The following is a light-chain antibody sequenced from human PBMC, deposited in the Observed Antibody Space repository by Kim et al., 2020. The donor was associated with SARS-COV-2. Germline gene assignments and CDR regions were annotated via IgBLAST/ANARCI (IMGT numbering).Light chain of an antibody. CDR3: QAWDSSSYV. J-gene: IGLJ1*01. Sequence: SYELTQPPSVSVSPGQTASITCSGHKLGDKYACWYQQKPGQSPVLVIYQDSKRPSGIPERFSGANSGNTATLTISGTQAMDEADYYCQAWDSSSYV. CDR1: KLGDKY. V-gene: IGLV3-1*01. CDR2: QDS.